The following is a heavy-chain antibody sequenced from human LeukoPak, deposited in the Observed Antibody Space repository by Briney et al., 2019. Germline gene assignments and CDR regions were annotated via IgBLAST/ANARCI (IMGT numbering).Heavy chain of an antibody. CDR1: GGSFSGYY. V-gene: IGHV4-34*01. Sequence: SETLSLTCAVYGGSFSGYYWSWIRQPPGKGLEWIGEINHSGSTNYNPSLKSRVTISVDTSKNQFSLKLSSVTAADTAVYCCARAINYDFWSGYPDWFDPWGQGTLVTVSS. D-gene: IGHD3-3*01. CDR3: ARAINYDFWSGYPDWFDP. CDR2: INHSGST. J-gene: IGHJ5*02.